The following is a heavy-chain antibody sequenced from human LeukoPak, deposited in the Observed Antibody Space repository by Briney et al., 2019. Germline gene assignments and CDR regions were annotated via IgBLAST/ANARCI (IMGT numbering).Heavy chain of an antibody. Sequence: PGGSLRLSCGASGFTFSSYSMNWVRQAPGKGLEWVSSISSSSSYIYYADSVKGRFTISRDNAKNSLYLQMNSLRAEDTAVYYCARRPPNYSSRSDDASDIWGQGTMVTVSS. V-gene: IGHV3-21*01. CDR2: ISSSSSYI. J-gene: IGHJ3*02. CDR1: GFTFSSYS. CDR3: ARRPPNYSSRSDDASDI. D-gene: IGHD6-13*01.